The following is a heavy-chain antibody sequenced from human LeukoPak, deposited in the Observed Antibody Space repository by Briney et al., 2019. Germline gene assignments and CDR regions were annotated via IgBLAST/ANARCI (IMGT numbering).Heavy chain of an antibody. CDR1: GFTFSSYG. V-gene: IGHV3-33*06. J-gene: IGHJ4*02. Sequence: PVGSLRLSCAASGFTFSSYGMHWVRQAPGKGLEWVAVIWYDGSNKYYADSVKGRFTISRDNSKNTLYLQMNSLRAEDTAVYYCAKEMKVQWLSTYYFDYWGQGTLVTVSS. D-gene: IGHD6-19*01. CDR3: AKEMKVQWLSTYYFDY. CDR2: IWYDGSNK.